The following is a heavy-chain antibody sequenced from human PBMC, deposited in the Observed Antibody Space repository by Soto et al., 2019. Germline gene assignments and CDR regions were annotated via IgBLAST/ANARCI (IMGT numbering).Heavy chain of an antibody. CDR2: IWYDGSNK. Sequence: GGSLRLSCAASGFTFSSYGMHWVRQAPGKGLEWVAVIWYDGSNKYYADSVKGRFTISRDNSKNTLYLQMNSLRAEDTAVYYCARSDSSGYVLDYWGQGTLVTVSS. V-gene: IGHV3-33*01. J-gene: IGHJ4*02. CDR1: GFTFSSYG. D-gene: IGHD3-22*01. CDR3: ARSDSSGYVLDY.